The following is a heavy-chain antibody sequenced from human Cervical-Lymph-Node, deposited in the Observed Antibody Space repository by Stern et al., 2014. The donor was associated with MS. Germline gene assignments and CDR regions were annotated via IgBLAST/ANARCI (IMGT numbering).Heavy chain of an antibody. CDR1: GFTFDDYA. D-gene: IGHD6-19*01. CDR3: VKEGYSSGWYDWFDP. CDR2: ISWYSGSI. V-gene: IGHV3-9*01. Sequence: EVQLVESGGGLVQPGRSLRLSCAASGFTFDDYAMHWVRQAPGKGLEWVSGISWYSGSIGYADSVKGRFTISRDNAKNSLYLQMNSLGAEDTALYYCVKEGYSSGWYDWFDPWGQGTLVTVSS. J-gene: IGHJ5*02.